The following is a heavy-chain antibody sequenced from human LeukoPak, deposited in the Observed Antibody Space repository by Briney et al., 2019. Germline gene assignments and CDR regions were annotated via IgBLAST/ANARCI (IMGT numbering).Heavy chain of an antibody. V-gene: IGHV1-69*13. CDR2: IIPIFGTA. D-gene: IGHD3-22*01. CDR1: GGTFSSYA. J-gene: IGHJ4*02. CDR3: ARGDPTIYYYDSSGYLDY. Sequence: SVKVSCKASGGTFSSYAISWVRQAPGQGLEWMGEIIPIFGTANYAQKFQGRVTITADESTSTAYMELSSLRSEDTAVYYCARGDPTIYYYDSSGYLDYWGQGTLVTVSS.